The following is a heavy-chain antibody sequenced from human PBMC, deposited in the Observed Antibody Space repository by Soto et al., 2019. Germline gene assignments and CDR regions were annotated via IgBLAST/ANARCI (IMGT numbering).Heavy chain of an antibody. J-gene: IGHJ4*02. CDR2: VNPNNGYT. V-gene: IGHV1-8*01. CDR1: GYTFSNYD. CDR3: AKVSRKGSAIDFDY. D-gene: IGHD3-10*01. Sequence: QVQLVQSGAELKKPGASVKVSCKASGYTFSNYDMNWVRQATGQGPEWIGWVNPNNGYTGYAQKFQGRVTLTTDISKTTAYMALTRLRSEDTAIYYCAKVSRKGSAIDFDYWGQGTLITVSS.